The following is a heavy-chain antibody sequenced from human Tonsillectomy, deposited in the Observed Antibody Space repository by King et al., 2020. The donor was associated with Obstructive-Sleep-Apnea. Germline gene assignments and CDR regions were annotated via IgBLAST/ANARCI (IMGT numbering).Heavy chain of an antibody. D-gene: IGHD3-10*01. J-gene: IGHJ6*02. CDR3: AREYGSGSLPYYCGMDV. CDR1: GFTFSSYS. V-gene: IGHV3-21*01. Sequence: VQLVESGGGLVKPGGSLRLSCAASGFTFSSYSMNWVRQAPGKGLEWVASISSSGKYIYYADSVKGRFTISRDNAKNSLYLQMNSLRAEDTAVYYCAREYGSGSLPYYCGMDVWGQGTTVTVSS. CDR2: ISSSGKYI.